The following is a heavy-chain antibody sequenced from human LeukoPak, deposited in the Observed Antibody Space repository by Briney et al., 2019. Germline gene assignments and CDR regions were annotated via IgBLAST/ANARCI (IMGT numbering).Heavy chain of an antibody. CDR2: IYHSGST. CDR1: GGSISSSNW. V-gene: IGHV4-4*02. D-gene: IGHD2-21*01. J-gene: IGHJ4*02. Sequence: SETLSLTCAVSGGSISSSNWWGWVRQPPGKGLEWIVEIYHSGSTNYNPSLKSRVTISVDTSKNQFSLKLSSVTAADTAVYYCARRGNAYYSASGTDYWGQGILVTVSS. CDR3: ARRGNAYYSASGTDY.